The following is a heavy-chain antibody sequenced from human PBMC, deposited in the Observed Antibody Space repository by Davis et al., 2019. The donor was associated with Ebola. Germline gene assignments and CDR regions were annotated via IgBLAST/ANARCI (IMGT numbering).Heavy chain of an antibody. CDR3: ARDRGWNWNYYYGMDV. CDR2: ISSSSSTI. V-gene: IGHV3-48*02. CDR1: GFTFSSYS. J-gene: IGHJ6*02. D-gene: IGHD1-7*01. Sequence: GGSLRLSCVDSGFTFSSYSMNWVRQAPGKGLEWVSYISSSSSTIYYADSVKGRFTISRDNAKNSLYLQMNSLRDEDTSVYYCARDRGWNWNYYYGMDVWGQGTTVTVSS.